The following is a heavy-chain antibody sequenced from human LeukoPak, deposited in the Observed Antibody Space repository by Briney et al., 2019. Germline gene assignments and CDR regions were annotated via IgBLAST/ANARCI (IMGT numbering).Heavy chain of an antibody. Sequence: GGSLRLSCAASGFTVSSNYMSWVRQAPGKGLEWVSVIYSGGGTYYADSVKGRFTISRDNSKNTLYLQMNSLRAEDTAVYYCARVVLRPSVYFDYWGQGTLVTVSS. CDR2: IYSGGGT. CDR3: ARVVLRPSVYFDY. D-gene: IGHD2/OR15-2a*01. V-gene: IGHV3-53*01. J-gene: IGHJ4*02. CDR1: GFTVSSNY.